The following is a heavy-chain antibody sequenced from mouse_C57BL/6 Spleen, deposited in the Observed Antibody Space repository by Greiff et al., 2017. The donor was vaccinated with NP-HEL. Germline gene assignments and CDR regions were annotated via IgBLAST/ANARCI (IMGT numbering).Heavy chain of an antibody. CDR2: INPNNGGT. Sequence: EVQLQQSGPELVKPGASVKISCKASGYTFTDYYMNWVKQSHGKSLEWIGDINPNNGGTSYNQKFKGKATLTVDKSSSTAYMELRSLTSEDSAVYYCARSDGSSYDYDGVGFAYWGQGTLVTVSA. CDR1: GYTFTDYY. V-gene: IGHV1-26*01. J-gene: IGHJ3*01. D-gene: IGHD1-1*01. CDR3: ARSDGSSYDYDGVGFAY.